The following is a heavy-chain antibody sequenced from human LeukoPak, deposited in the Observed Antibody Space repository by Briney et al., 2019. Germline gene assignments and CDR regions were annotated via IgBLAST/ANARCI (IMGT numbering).Heavy chain of an antibody. CDR1: GFAFSSYW. CDR2: INSDGSST. Sequence: GGSLRLSCAASGFAFSSYWMHWVRQAPGKGLVWVSRINSDGSSTSYADSVKGRFTISRDNAKNTLYLQMNSLRAEDTAVYYCARESSVGAHKAFDYWGQGTLVTVSS. CDR3: ARESSVGAHKAFDY. D-gene: IGHD1-26*01. J-gene: IGHJ4*02. V-gene: IGHV3-74*01.